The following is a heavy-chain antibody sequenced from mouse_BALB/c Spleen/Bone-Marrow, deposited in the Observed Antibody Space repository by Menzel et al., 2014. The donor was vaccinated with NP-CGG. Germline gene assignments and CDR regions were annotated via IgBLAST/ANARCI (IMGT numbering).Heavy chain of an antibody. CDR1: GFTFSSYG. Sequence: EVKLVESGGGLVQPGGSLKLSCAASGFTFSSYGMSWVRQTPDKRLELVASINSNGGSTYYPDSVKGRFTISRDNAKNTLSLQMSSLKSVDTAMYYCARGNYGNYVDYFDYWGQGTTLTVSS. CDR2: INSNGGST. V-gene: IGHV5-6-3*01. D-gene: IGHD2-1*01. J-gene: IGHJ2*01. CDR3: ARGNYGNYVDYFDY.